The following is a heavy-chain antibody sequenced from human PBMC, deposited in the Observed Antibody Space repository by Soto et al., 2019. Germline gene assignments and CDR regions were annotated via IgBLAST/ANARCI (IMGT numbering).Heavy chain of an antibody. D-gene: IGHD3-22*01. CDR3: ARESDYYDSSGYYGSYGMDV. Sequence: ASVKVSCKASAYTFTSYGISWVRQAPGQGLEWMGWISTYNGNTNYAQKLQGRVTMTRDTSTSTVYMELSSLRSEDAAVYYCARESDYYDSSGYYGSYGMDVWGQGTTVTVSS. CDR1: AYTFTSYG. V-gene: IGHV1-18*01. J-gene: IGHJ6*02. CDR2: ISTYNGNT.